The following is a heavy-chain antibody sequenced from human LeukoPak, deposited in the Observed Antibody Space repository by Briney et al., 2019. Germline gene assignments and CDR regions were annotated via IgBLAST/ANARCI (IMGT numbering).Heavy chain of an antibody. CDR3: ARGRLDGELDY. D-gene: IGHD5-24*01. CDR2: IIPILGIA. J-gene: IGHJ4*02. V-gene: IGHV1-69*04. CDR1: GGTFSSYA. Sequence: GASVKVSCKASGGTFSSYAISWVRQAPGQGLEWMGRIIPILGIANYAQEFQGRVTITADKSTSTAYMELSSLRSEDTAVYYCARGRLDGELDYWGQGTLVTVSS.